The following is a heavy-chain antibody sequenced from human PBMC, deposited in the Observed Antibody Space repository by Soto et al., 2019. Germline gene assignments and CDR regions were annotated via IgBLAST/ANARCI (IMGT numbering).Heavy chain of an antibody. CDR3: ARGRAGYDSYYYYMDV. CDR2: INHSGST. J-gene: IGHJ6*03. D-gene: IGHD5-12*01. CDR1: GGSFSGYY. Sequence: SETLSLTCAVYGGSFSGYYWSWIRQPPGKGLEWIGEINHSGSTNYNPSLKSRVTISVDTSKNQFSLKLSSVTAADTAVYYCARGRAGYDSYYYYMDVWGKGTTVTVSS. V-gene: IGHV4-34*01.